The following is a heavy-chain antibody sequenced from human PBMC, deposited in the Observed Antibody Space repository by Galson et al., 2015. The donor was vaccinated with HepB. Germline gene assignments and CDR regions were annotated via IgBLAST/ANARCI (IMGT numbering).Heavy chain of an antibody. CDR2: IKSKTDGGTT. J-gene: IGHJ4*02. CDR3: TTDQGYYGSGTLY. V-gene: IGHV3-15*01. Sequence: SLRLSCAASGFTFSNAWMSWVRQAPGKGLEWVGRIKSKTDGGTTDYAAPVKGRFTISRDDSKNTLYLQMNSLKTEDTAVYYCTTDQGYYGSGTLYWGQGTLVTVSS. D-gene: IGHD3-10*01. CDR1: GFTFSNAW.